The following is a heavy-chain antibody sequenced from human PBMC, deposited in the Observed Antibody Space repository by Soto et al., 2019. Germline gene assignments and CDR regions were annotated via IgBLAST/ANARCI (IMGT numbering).Heavy chain of an antibody. J-gene: IGHJ3*01. D-gene: IGHD2-8*01. CDR2: VSGGGDGT. Sequence: EVQLLESGGGLVQPGGSLRLSCAASGFTFTNYAMSWVRQAPGKGLEWVSTVSGGGDGTYYADSVKGRFSTSRDNSRNTGYLQMNSLRGEDTAVYYCAKKGLGSLATYCNYGDCHYACELWGQGTIVTGPS. V-gene: IGHV3-23*01. CDR3: AKKGLGSLATYCNYGDCHYACEL. CDR1: GFTFTNYA.